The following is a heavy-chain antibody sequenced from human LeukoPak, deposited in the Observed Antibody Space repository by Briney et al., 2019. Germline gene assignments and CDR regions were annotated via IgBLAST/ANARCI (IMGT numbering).Heavy chain of an antibody. CDR1: GFTFSSYG. V-gene: IGHV3-33*01. J-gene: IGHJ4*02. CDR3: ARGGYDYVWGSYRRRPLDY. D-gene: IGHD3-16*02. CDR2: IWYDGSNK. Sequence: GGSLRLSCAASGFTFSSYGMHWVRQAPGKGLEWVAVIWYDGSNKYYADSVKGRFTISRDNSKNTLYLQMNSLRAEDTAVYYCARGGYDYVWGSYRRRPLDYWGQGTLVTVSS.